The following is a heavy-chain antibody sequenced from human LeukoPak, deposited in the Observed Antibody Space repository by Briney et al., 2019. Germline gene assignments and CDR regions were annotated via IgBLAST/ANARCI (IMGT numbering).Heavy chain of an antibody. Sequence: GGSLRLSCAASGFTFSSYAMSWFRQAPGKGLEWVSAISGSGGSTYYADSVKGRFTISRDNSKNTLYLQMNSLRAEDTAVYYCAKVLRRTLLWFGESRFDYWGQGTLVTVSS. CDR1: GFTFSSYA. CDR3: AKVLRRTLLWFGESRFDY. V-gene: IGHV3-23*01. D-gene: IGHD3-10*01. J-gene: IGHJ4*02. CDR2: ISGSGGST.